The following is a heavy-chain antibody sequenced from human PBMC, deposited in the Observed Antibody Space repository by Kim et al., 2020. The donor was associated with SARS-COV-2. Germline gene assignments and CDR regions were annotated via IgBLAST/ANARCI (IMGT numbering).Heavy chain of an antibody. Sequence: DSVKGRFTNSRDNSENTLYLQMNSLRAEDTAMYYCARGYQGPYYYYGMDVWGQGTTVTVSS. D-gene: IGHD2-15*01. J-gene: IGHJ6*02. V-gene: IGHV3-30*01. CDR3: ARGYQGPYYYYGMDV.